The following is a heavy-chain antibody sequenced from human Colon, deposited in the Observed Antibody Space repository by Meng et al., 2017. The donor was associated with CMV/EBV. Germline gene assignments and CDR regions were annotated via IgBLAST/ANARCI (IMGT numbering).Heavy chain of an antibody. CDR3: ARGGATPMVLRY. J-gene: IGHJ4*02. Sequence: CEFYGGSFSDYYWSWVRQAPGKGLEWIGEINRVGRTNYNPSLKNRVSILVDTSKNQFSLILNSVTAADTAVYYCARGGATPMVLRYWGQGTLVTVSS. CDR2: INRVGRT. CDR1: GGSFSDYY. D-gene: IGHD5-18*01. V-gene: IGHV4-34*01.